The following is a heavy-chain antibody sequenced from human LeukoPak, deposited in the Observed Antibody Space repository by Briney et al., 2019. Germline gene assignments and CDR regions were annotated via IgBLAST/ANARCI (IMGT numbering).Heavy chain of an antibody. CDR2: INWISGHI. J-gene: IGHJ2*01. CDR1: GFSFADYG. D-gene: IGHD3-3*01. CDR3: VKDISRDFWSGYSGAYWYFDL. Sequence: PGGSLRLSCAASGFSFADYGMHWVRQAPGKGLEWVSGINWISGHIVYADSVKGRFTISRDNAKNSLYLQMNTLRIEDMALYYCVKDISRDFWSGYSGAYWYFDLWGRGTLVTVSS. V-gene: IGHV3-9*03.